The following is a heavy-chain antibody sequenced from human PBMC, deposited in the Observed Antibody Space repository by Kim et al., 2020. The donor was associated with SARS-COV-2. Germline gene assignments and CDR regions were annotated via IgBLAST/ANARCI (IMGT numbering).Heavy chain of an antibody. D-gene: IGHD2-2*02. CDR1: GHTLTEVS. CDR3: TTDGGMYPGYNHDAFDI. CDR2: FDPDHGKT. V-gene: IGHV1-24*01. J-gene: IGHJ3*02. Sequence: ASVKVSCKVSGHTLTEVSMHWVRQAPEKGLEWMGGFDPDHGKTIYAQKFQGRVTLTEDTSTDTAYMELSILTSEDTAVYYCTTDGGMYPGYNHDAFDIWGQGTMVTVSS.